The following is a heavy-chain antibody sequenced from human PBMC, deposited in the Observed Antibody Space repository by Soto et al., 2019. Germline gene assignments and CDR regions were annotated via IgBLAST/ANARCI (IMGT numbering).Heavy chain of an antibody. CDR2: IFPIFGTA. CDR3: ARDGGRHSGGIDY. CDR1: GGTFSSYS. V-gene: IGHV1-69*01. J-gene: IGHJ4*02. Sequence: QVQLVQSGAEVKKPGSSVKVSCKASGGTFSSYSINWLRQAPGQGLEWMGEIFPIFGTANYAQKFQGRVTITADESTSTAYMELSSLRSEDTAVYYCARDGGRHSGGIDYWGQGTLVTVSS. D-gene: IGHD1-26*01.